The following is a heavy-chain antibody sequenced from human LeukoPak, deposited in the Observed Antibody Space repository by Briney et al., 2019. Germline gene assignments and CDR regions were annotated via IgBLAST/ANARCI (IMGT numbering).Heavy chain of an antibody. CDR1: GGTFSSYA. J-gene: IGHJ4*02. V-gene: IGHV1-69*05. Sequence: GSSVKVSCKASGGTFSSYAISWVRQAPGQGLEWMGGIIPIFGTANYVQKFQGRVTITTDESTSTAYMELSSLRSEDTAVYYCARGPPMTTVSGYFDYWGQGTLVTVSS. CDR3: ARGPPMTTVSGYFDY. CDR2: IIPIFGTA. D-gene: IGHD4-11*01.